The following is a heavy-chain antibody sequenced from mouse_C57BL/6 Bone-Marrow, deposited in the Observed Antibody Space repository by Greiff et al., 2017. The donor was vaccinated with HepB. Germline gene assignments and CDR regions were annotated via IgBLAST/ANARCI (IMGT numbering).Heavy chain of an antibody. CDR2: IDPSDSET. D-gene: IGHD1-1*01. CDR1: GYTFTSYW. Sequence: VQLQQPGAELVRPGSSVKLSCKASGYTFTSYWMHWVKQRPIQGLEWIGNIDPSDSETHYNQKFKDKATLTVDKSSSTAYMQLSSLTSEDSAVYYCARGRIYYGGSSYFDVWGTGTTVTLSS. V-gene: IGHV1-52*01. J-gene: IGHJ1*03. CDR3: ARGRIYYGGSSYFDV.